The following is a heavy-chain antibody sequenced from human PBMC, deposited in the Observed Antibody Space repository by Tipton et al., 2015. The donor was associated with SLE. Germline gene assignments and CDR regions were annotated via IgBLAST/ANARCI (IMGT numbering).Heavy chain of an antibody. V-gene: IGHV3-69-1*01. CDR2: INNRHGV. J-gene: IGHJ4*02. D-gene: IGHD5-24*01. CDR3: VRENFYKFDN. Sequence: GSLRLSCAASGFIFSDFYMDWVRQSPGKGLEWISSINNRHGVNYAESVKGRFTISRDNSKNSRYLQMNSLTVEDTAGYYCVRENFYKFDNWGQGALVTVSS. CDR1: GFIFSDFY.